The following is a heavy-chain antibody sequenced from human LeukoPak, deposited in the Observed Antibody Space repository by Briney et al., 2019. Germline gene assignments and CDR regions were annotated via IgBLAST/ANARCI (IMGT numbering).Heavy chain of an antibody. Sequence: SETLSLICSVFDASIRSYFWSWIRQAPGKGLVWIGYIYYSGTTNYNPSLKSRVTISVDTPKDQFSLNLSSVTAADTAVYYCARHGFYISSSCFDYWGQGMLVTVSS. CDR3: ARHGFYISSSCFDY. CDR1: DASIRSYF. J-gene: IGHJ4*02. CDR2: IYYSGTT. D-gene: IGHD6-6*01. V-gene: IGHV4-59*08.